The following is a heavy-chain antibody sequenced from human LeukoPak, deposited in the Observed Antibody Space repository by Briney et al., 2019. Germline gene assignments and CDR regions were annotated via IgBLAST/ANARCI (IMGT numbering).Heavy chain of an antibody. J-gene: IGHJ4*02. Sequence: ASVTVSCKASGYTFTSYAMNWVRQAPGQGLEWMGWINTNTGNPTYAQGLTGRFVFSLDTSVSTAYLQISSLKAEDTAVYYCARVVDYYDSSGSNRFVDYWGQGTLVTVSS. CDR2: INTNTGNP. CDR3: ARVVDYYDSSGSNRFVDY. CDR1: GYTFTSYA. V-gene: IGHV7-4-1*02. D-gene: IGHD3-22*01.